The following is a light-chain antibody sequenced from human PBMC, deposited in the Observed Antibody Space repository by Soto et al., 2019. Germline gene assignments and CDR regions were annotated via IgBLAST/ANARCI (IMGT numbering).Light chain of an antibody. V-gene: IGKV3-20*01. CDR1: QSVSSTF. CDR2: GAS. CDR3: QPFDSSVT. Sequence: EIVLTQSPGSLSLSPGERATLSCRASQSVSSTFFAWDEKSPGQAPGLLMYGASSRATGIPERFSGSGSRTESTLTISRLEPENFAVYYCQPFDSSVTFGQGTKVEIK. J-gene: IGKJ1*01.